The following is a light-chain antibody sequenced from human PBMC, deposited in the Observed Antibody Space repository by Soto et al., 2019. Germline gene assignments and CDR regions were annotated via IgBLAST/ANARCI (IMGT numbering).Light chain of an antibody. CDR3: QPDSNLPLT. CDR2: AAS. Sequence: IQMTRSPSHLSASASARVTITGQASQGISKWLAWYQQKPGKAPKFLIYAASILESGVPSRFSGSGSETEFTLTISSLQSEDFAIYYCQPDSNLPLTFGGGTKVEI. J-gene: IGKJ4*01. V-gene: IGKV1-5*01. CDR1: QGISKW.